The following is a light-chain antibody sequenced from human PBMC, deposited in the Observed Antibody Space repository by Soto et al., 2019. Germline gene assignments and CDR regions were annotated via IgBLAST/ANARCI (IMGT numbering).Light chain of an antibody. Sequence: EIVMTQSPATLSVSPGERATLSCRASQRVSSNLAWYQQKPGQAPRLLIYGASTRATGIPARFSGSGSGTEFSLTISSLPSEDCAVYYCQQYNNWLTFGGGTKVEIK. CDR1: QRVSSN. V-gene: IGKV3-15*01. CDR2: GAS. J-gene: IGKJ4*01. CDR3: QQYNNWLT.